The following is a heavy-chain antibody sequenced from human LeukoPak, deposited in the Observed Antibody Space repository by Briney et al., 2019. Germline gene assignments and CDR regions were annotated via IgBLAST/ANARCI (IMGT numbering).Heavy chain of an antibody. Sequence: SETLSLTCAVYSGSFANYYWNWIRQPPGKGLEWIGEINHSGSTNYNPSLKSRVTISVDTSKNHFSLRLSSVTAADTAVYYCASFSSGSGSLGYWGQGTLVTVSS. J-gene: IGHJ4*02. CDR3: ASFSSGSGSLGY. CDR1: SGSFANYY. CDR2: INHSGST. D-gene: IGHD3-10*01. V-gene: IGHV4-34*01.